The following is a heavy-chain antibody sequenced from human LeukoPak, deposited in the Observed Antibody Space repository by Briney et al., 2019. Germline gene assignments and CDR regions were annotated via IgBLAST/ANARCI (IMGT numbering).Heavy chain of an antibody. CDR2: ISPGGDRT. D-gene: IGHD4-23*01. CDR3: AKSVTADP. CDR1: GFTFSTYA. Sequence: GGSLRLSCAASGFTFSTYALSWVRQAPGKGLEWVSAISPGGDRTYYADPVKGRFAISRDNSKNTLYLQVHSLRAEDTAVYYCAKSVTADPWGQGTLVTVSS. V-gene: IGHV3-23*01. J-gene: IGHJ5*02.